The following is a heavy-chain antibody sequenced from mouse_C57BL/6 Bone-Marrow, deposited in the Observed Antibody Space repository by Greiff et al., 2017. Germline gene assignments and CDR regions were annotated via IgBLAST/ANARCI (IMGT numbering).Heavy chain of an antibody. CDR2: ISSGSSTI. V-gene: IGHV5-17*01. CDR3: ARGYYAYEGAWFAY. D-gene: IGHD2-2*01. CDR1: GFTFSDYG. J-gene: IGHJ3*01. Sequence: EVQGVASGGGFVKPGGSLQLSCAASGFTFSDYGMHWVRQAPAKGLKWVAYISSGSSTIYYTDTVTGRFTISRATAKHTLFLQMTSLMSEDTTMCYCARGYYAYEGAWFAYWGQGTLVTVSA.